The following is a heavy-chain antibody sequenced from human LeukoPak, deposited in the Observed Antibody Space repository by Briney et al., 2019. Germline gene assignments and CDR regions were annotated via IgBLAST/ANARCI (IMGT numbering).Heavy chain of an antibody. CDR3: ARDPRAAPHFDY. CDR1: GFTFSSYE. CDR2: ISSSGSTI. Sequence: GGSLRLSCAASGFTFSSYEMNWVRQAPGKGLEWVSYISSSGSTIYYADSVKGRFTISRDNARNSLFLQMDSLRAEDTAVYFCARDPRAAPHFDYWGQGTLVTVSS. J-gene: IGHJ4*02. D-gene: IGHD6-6*01. V-gene: IGHV3-48*03.